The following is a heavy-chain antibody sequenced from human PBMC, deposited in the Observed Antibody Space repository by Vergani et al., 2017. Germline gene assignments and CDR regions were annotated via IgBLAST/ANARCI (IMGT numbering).Heavy chain of an antibody. CDR2: LYWNHDQ. CDR3: VYRKTECGTTGCFYPFYYYYYMDV. Sequence: QITLKESGPTLVKPTQTLTLTCTFSGFSLNTRRLSVAWTRQPPGKALVWLALLYWNHDQHYSPSLNNTITITKDTSKNQVVLTMTNMDYADTGTYYCVYRKTECGTTGCFYPFYYYYYMDVWGKGTTVTVSS. CDR1: GFSLNTRRLS. D-gene: IGHD1-7*01. V-gene: IGHV2-5*04. J-gene: IGHJ6*03.